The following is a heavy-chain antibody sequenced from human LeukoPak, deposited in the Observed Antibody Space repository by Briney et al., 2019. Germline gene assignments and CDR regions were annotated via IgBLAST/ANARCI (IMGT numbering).Heavy chain of an antibody. V-gene: IGHV4-59*11. CDR1: GGSISNHY. CDR2: IHYGGNT. D-gene: IGHD5-24*01. Sequence: SETLSLTCTVSGGSISNHYWSWIRQPSGKGLEWIGYIHYGGNTDYNPSLRGRLTISVDTSKNQFSLKLSSVTAADTAVYYCVRRGDGYPYYFDYWGQGTLVTVSS. CDR3: VRRGDGYPYYFDY. J-gene: IGHJ4*02.